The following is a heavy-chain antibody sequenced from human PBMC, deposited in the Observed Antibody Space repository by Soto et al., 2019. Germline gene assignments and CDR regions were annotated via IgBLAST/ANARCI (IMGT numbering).Heavy chain of an antibody. CDR2: ISAYNGNT. CDR1: GYTFTSYG. J-gene: IGHJ6*02. CDR3: ARERLPGQRGVTRVSYYYYGMDV. V-gene: IGHV1-18*01. Sequence: ASVKVSCKASGYTFTSYGISWVRQAPGQGLEWMGWISAYNGNTNYAQKLQGRVTMTTDTSTSTAYMELRSLRSDDTAVYYCARERLPGQRGVTRVSYYYYGMDVWGQGTTVTVSS. D-gene: IGHD3-10*01.